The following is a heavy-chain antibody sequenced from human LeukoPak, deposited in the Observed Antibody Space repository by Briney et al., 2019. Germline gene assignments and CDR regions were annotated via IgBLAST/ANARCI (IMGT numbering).Heavy chain of an antibody. CDR2: ISSSSSYI. D-gene: IGHD3-3*01. CDR3: ARAASTRRGFLEWSLRAFDI. Sequence: GGSLRLSCAASGFTFSSYWMSWVRQAPGKGLEWVSSISSSSSYIYYADSVKGRFTISRDKAKNPLYLQMNSLRAEDTAVYYCARAASTRRGFLEWSLRAFDIWGQGTMVTVSS. CDR1: GFTFSSYW. J-gene: IGHJ3*02. V-gene: IGHV3-21*01.